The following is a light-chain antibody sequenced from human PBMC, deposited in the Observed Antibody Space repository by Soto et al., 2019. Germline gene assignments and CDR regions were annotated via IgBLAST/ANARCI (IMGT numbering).Light chain of an antibody. CDR1: QSVAGY. Sequence: ELVLTQSPATLSLSPGERATLSCRASQSVAGYLAWYQQKPGQGPRLLIYDTSNRATGAPPRFSGSGSGTDFHLTISSLEPEDFAIYYCQHRSNWRMYTFGQGTKLEIK. CDR2: DTS. CDR3: QHRSNWRMYT. J-gene: IGKJ2*01. V-gene: IGKV3-11*01.